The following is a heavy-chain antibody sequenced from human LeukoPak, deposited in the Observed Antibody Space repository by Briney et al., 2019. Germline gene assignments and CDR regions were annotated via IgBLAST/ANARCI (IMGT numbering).Heavy chain of an antibody. CDR3: AKDLSPYASGSKTYDY. CDR2: ISSIGDRT. Sequence: GGSLRLSCAASGFTFNYYAMSWVRQAPGKGLEWVSSISSIGDRTYYADSVKGRFIISRDKSNHTLYLQMNSLRAEDTAVYYCAKDLSPYASGSKTYDYWGQGTLVTVSS. J-gene: IGHJ4*02. D-gene: IGHD3-10*01. CDR1: GFTFNYYA. V-gene: IGHV3-23*01.